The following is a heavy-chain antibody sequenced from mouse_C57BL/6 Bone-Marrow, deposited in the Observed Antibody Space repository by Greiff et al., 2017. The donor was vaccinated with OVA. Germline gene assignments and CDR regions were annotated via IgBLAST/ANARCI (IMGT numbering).Heavy chain of an antibody. CDR3: ARRAYGSSYAWFAY. CDR1: GYTFTGYW. V-gene: IGHV1-9*01. J-gene: IGHJ3*01. Sequence: QVQLQQSGAELMKPGASVKLSCKATGYTFTGYWIEWVKQRPGHGLEWIGEILPGSGSTNYNEKFKGKATFTADTSSNTACMQLSSLTTEDSAIYYCARRAYGSSYAWFAYWGQGTLVTVSA. CDR2: ILPGSGST. D-gene: IGHD1-1*01.